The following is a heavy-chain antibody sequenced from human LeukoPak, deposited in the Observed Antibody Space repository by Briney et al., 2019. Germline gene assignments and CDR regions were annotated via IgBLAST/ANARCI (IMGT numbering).Heavy chain of an antibody. D-gene: IGHD7-27*01. V-gene: IGHV3-30*04. Sequence: GGSLRLSCAASGFTFSNYAMHWVRQAPGKGLEWVAVILHDGSNKYADSVKGRFTISRDNSKNTLYLQMNSLRAEDTAVYYCASSPPVGQTGGNAFDIWGQGTMVTVSS. CDR3: ASSPPVGQTGGNAFDI. CDR2: ILHDGSNK. CDR1: GFTFSNYA. J-gene: IGHJ3*02.